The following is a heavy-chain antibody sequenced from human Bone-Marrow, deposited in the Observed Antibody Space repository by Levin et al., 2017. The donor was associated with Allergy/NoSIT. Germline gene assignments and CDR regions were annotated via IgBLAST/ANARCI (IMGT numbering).Heavy chain of an antibody. J-gene: IGHJ1*01. CDR1: GFSLSTNEVA. D-gene: IGHD1-26*01. CDR3: AHRRTWEGLTS. CDR2: IHWNGNE. Sequence: NVSGPTLVKPTQTLTLTCTFSGFSLSTNEVAVGWIRQPPGKALEWLALIHWNGNERYSPSLESRLTITKDTSKNQVVLTMTNMDPVDTATYFCAHRRTWEGLTSWGQGTLVTVSS. V-gene: IGHV2-5*01.